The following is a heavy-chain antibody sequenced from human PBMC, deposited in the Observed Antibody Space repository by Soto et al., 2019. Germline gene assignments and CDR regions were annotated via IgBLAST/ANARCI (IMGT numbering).Heavy chain of an antibody. CDR3: ARDAVASNGLWDWFGP. J-gene: IGHJ5*02. V-gene: IGHV3-23*01. CDR1: GFIFSNYA. CDR2: IHGSGGAT. Sequence: PGGSLRLSCVASGFIFSNYAMNWFRQAPGKGLEWVSSIHGSGGATYYADSVMGRFTISRDDSKNTLYLQMDSLRVEDTAVYYCARDAVASNGLWDWFGPWGQGTLVTVSS. D-gene: IGHD6-19*01.